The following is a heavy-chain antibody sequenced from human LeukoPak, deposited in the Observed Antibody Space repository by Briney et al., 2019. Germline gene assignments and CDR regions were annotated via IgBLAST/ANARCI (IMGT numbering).Heavy chain of an antibody. J-gene: IGHJ6*02. CDR1: GFPFSSYW. Sequence: GGSLRLSCVASGFPFSSYWMTWVRQAPGKGLEWVSAISGSGGSTYYADSVKGRFTISRDNSKNTLYLQMNSLRAEDTAVYYCAKDQYSSGWYGNYYYGMDVWGQGTTVTVSS. D-gene: IGHD6-19*01. CDR3: AKDQYSSGWYGNYYYGMDV. V-gene: IGHV3-23*01. CDR2: ISGSGGST.